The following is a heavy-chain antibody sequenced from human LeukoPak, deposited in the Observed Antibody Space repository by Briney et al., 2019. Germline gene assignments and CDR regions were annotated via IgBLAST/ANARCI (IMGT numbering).Heavy chain of an antibody. CDR3: ARARRAVAGPFDY. D-gene: IGHD6-19*01. CDR1: GGSISSSNW. CDR2: IYHSGGT. V-gene: IGHV4-4*02. J-gene: IGHJ4*02. Sequence: SETLSLTCAVSGGSISSSNWWSWVRQPPGKGLEWNGEIYHSGGTNYNPSLKSRVTISVDKSKNQFSLKLSSVTAADTAVYYCARARRAVAGPFDYWGQGTLVTVSS.